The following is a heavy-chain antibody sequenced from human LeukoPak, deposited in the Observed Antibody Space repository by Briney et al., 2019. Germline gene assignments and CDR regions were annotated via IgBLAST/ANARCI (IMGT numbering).Heavy chain of an antibody. V-gene: IGHV3-30-3*01. CDR1: GFTFSSYA. J-gene: IGHJ6*02. Sequence: PGGSLRLSCAASGFTFSSYAMHWVRQAPGKGLEWVAVTSYDGSNKYYADSVKGRFTISRDNSKNTLYLQMNSLRAEDTAVYYCARDLKIFGVVILADYYYGMDVWGQGTTVTVSS. CDR3: ARDLKIFGVVILADYYYGMDV. D-gene: IGHD3-3*01. CDR2: TSYDGSNK.